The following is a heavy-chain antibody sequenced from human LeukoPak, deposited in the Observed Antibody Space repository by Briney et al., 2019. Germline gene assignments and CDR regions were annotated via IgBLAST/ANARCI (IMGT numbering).Heavy chain of an antibody. Sequence: ASVKVSCKASGYTFTSYDINWVRQATGQGLEWMGWMNPNSGNTGYAQKFQGRVTITRNTSISTAYMELSSLRSEDTAVYYCARVMERYSYGYFDYWGQGTLVTVSS. V-gene: IGHV1-8*03. CDR3: ARVMERYSYGYFDY. D-gene: IGHD5-18*01. J-gene: IGHJ4*02. CDR1: GYTFTSYD. CDR2: MNPNSGNT.